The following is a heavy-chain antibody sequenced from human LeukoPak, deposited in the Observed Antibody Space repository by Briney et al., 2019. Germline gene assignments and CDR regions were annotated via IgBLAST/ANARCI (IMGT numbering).Heavy chain of an antibody. V-gene: IGHV3-23*01. Sequence: GGSLRLSCVASGFIVSNNYMSWVRQAPGKGLEWVSAISGSGGSTYYADSVKGRFTISRDNSKNTLYLQMNSLRAEDTAVYYCAKDYYDSSGYYWDYFDYWGQGTLVTVSS. CDR3: AKDYYDSSGYYWDYFDY. CDR1: GFIVSNNY. J-gene: IGHJ4*02. CDR2: ISGSGGST. D-gene: IGHD3-22*01.